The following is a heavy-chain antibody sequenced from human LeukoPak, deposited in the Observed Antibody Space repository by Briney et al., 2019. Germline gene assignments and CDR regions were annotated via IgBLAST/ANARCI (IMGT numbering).Heavy chain of an antibody. J-gene: IGHJ4*02. CDR3: ARDTHDILTGVDY. V-gene: IGHV1-18*01. CDR2: ISAYNGNT. CDR1: GYTFTSYA. D-gene: IGHD3-9*01. Sequence: GASVKVSCKASGYTFTSYAISWVRQAPGQGLECMGWISAYNGNTYYAQNFQGRVTMTADTSTSTAYMELSRLRSDDTAVYYCARDTHDILTGVDYWGQGTLVTVSS.